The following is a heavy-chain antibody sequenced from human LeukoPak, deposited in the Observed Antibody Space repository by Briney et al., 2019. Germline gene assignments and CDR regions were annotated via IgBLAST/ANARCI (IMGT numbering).Heavy chain of an antibody. CDR1: GYTFSNYY. CDR2: INPSDGST. V-gene: IGHV1-46*01. Sequence: ASVKVSCKASGYTFSNYYMHWVRQAPGQGPEWMGIINPSDGSTSYAQKFQGRVTMTRDTSTSSVYMELSSLRSEDTAVYYCARFTIFTAFDIWGQGTMVTVSS. D-gene: IGHD3-3*01. CDR3: ARFTIFTAFDI. J-gene: IGHJ3*02.